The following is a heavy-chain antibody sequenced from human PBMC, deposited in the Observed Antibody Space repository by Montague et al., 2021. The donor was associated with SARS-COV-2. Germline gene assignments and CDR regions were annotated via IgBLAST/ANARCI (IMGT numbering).Heavy chain of an antibody. CDR1: GGSVSSGSYY. D-gene: IGHD3-3*01. Sequence: SETLSLTCTVSGGSVSSGSYYWSWIRQPPGKGLEWIGYIYYSGXTXYXXXXKXRVTISVDTSKNQFSLKLRSVTAADTAVYYCARDPWHITIFGVVTRYGMDVWGQGTTVTVSS. V-gene: IGHV4-61*01. CDR2: IYYSGXT. CDR3: ARDPWHITIFGVVTRYGMDV. J-gene: IGHJ6*02.